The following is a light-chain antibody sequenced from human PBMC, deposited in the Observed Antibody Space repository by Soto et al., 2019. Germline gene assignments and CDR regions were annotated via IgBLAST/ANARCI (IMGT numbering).Light chain of an antibody. CDR3: HSRA. Sequence: DIQMTQAPSSLSASVGDRVTVTCRASQSIAGYLNWYQQKPGKAPKLLIYATSSLQSGVPSRFSGSGSGTDFTLTISSLQPEDFATYFCHSRAFGQGTRLEIK. CDR2: ATS. V-gene: IGKV1-39*01. J-gene: IGKJ5*01. CDR1: QSIAGY.